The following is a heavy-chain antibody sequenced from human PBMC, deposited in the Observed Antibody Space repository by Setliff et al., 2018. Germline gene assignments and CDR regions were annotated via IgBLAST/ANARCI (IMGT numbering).Heavy chain of an antibody. CDR3: AKSGGDHCCPLYHHYYMDV. CDR2: IKHDGSAK. D-gene: IGHD2-21*02. V-gene: IGHV3-7*01. J-gene: IGHJ6*03. Sequence: GGSLRLSCAASGFTFSDYYMSWIRQAPGKGLEWVGNIKHDGSAKGYLDSVKGRFTISRDNARNSLYLQMNGLRPEDTAVYYCAKSGGDHCCPLYHHYYMDVWGTGTTVTVSS. CDR1: GFTFSDYY.